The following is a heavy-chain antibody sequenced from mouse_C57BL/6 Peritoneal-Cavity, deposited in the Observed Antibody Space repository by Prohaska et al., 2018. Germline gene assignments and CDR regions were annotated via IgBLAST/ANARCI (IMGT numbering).Heavy chain of an antibody. CDR3: MSYSNYWYFDV. Sequence: EVQLLETGGGLVQPGGSRGLSCEGSGFTFSGFWMSWVRQTPGKTIECIGDINSDCSAINYAPSIKDRFKILRENDKSTLYLQMSNVRSEDTATYFCMSYSNYWYFDVWGTGTTVTVSS. D-gene: IGHD2-5*01. V-gene: IGHV11-2*01. CDR1: GFTFSGFW. J-gene: IGHJ1*03. CDR2: INSDCSAI.